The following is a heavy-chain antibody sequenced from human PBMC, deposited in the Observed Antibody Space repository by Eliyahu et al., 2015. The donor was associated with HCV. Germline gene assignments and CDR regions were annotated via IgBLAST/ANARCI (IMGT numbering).Heavy chain of an antibody. V-gene: IGHV4-39*01. D-gene: IGHD6-6*01. Sequence: QLQLQESGPGLVKPSETLSLTCTVSGGSISSSSYYWGWIRQPPGKGLEWIGSIYYSGSTYSNPSLKSRVTISVDTSKNQFSLKLSSVTAADTAVYYCARRRIAARSRDWFDPWGQGTLVTVSS. CDR1: GGSISSSSYY. CDR3: ARRRIAARSRDWFDP. J-gene: IGHJ5*02. CDR2: IYYSGST.